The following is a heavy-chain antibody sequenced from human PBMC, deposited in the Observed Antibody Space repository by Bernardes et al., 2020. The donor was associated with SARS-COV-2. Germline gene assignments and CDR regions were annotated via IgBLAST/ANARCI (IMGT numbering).Heavy chain of an antibody. CDR1: GYTLTELS. J-gene: IGHJ5*02. D-gene: IGHD6-19*01. CDR3: ATTTAVAGSSRGWFDP. CDR2: FDPEDGET. Sequence: VKVSCKVSGYTLTELSMHWVRQAPGKGLEWMGGFDPEDGETIYAQKFQGRVTMTEDTSTDTAYMELSSLRSEDTAVYYCATTTAVAGSSRGWFDPWGQGTLVTVSS. V-gene: IGHV1-24*01.